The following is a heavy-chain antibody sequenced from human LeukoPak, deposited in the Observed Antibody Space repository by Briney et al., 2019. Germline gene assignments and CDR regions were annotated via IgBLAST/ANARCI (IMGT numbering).Heavy chain of an antibody. Sequence: SETLSLTCTVSGGSISSYYWSWIRQPPGKGLEWIGYIYYSGSTNYNPSLKSRVTISVDTSKNQFSLKLSSVTAADTAVYYRARGVKPWLATCSYYYMDVCGKGTSVTVSS. CDR1: GGSISSYY. CDR2: IYYSGST. D-gene: IGHD6-19*01. V-gene: IGHV4-59*01. CDR3: ARGVKPWLATCSYYYMDV. J-gene: IGHJ6*03.